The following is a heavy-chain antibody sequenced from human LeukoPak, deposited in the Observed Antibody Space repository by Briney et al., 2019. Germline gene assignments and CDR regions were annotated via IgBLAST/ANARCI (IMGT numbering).Heavy chain of an antibody. CDR2: INASGGTT. Sequence: ASVKVSCKASGYTFTSYYMHWVRQAPGQGLEWMGVINASGGTTSYAQKFQGRVTMTTDMSTSTDYMELHSLSSDDTAFYYCARGLDHAGFWGQGTLVTVSS. D-gene: IGHD1-1*01. CDR3: ARGLDHAGF. J-gene: IGHJ4*02. V-gene: IGHV1-46*01. CDR1: GYTFTSYY.